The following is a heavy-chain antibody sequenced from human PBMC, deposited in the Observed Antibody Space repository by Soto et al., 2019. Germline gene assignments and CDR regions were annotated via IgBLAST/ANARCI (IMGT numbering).Heavy chain of an antibody. Sequence: GGSLRLSCAASGFSFSTYWIHWVSQAPGKGLVWVSRINSDGSKIDYADSVKGRFTISRDNARNTLNLQMNSLTAEDTAIYYCARAGPSPSYQCTLDVWGQGTTVTSP. CDR1: GFSFSTYW. V-gene: IGHV3-74*01. D-gene: IGHD2-2*01. CDR3: ARAGPSPSYQCTLDV. CDR2: INSDGSKI. J-gene: IGHJ6*02.